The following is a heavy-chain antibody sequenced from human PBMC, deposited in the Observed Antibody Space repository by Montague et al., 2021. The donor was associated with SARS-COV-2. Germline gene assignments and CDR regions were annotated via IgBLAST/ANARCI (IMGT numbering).Heavy chain of an antibody. Sequence: SLSLSFSASGIPFSNYAMSWVRQAPGKGLEWVSAISGSGGSTYYADSVKGRFTVSRDNSKNTLYLQMSSLRAGDTAVYYCAKDKGVAYYFDHWGQGTLVTVST. V-gene: IGHV3-23*01. J-gene: IGHJ4*02. CDR1: GIPFSNYA. CDR3: AKDKGVAYYFDH. CDR2: ISGSGGST. D-gene: IGHD2-15*01.